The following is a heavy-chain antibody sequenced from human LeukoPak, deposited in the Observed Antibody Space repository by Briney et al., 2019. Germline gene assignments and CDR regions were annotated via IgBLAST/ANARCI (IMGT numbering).Heavy chain of an antibody. CDR2: INHSGST. CDR3: ARRPSSSWYNKRAAFDI. Sequence: SSETLSLTCAVYGGSFSGYYWSWIRQPPGKGLEWIGEINHSGSTNYNPSPKSRVTISVDTSKNQFSLKLSSVTAADTAVYYCARRPSSSWYNKRAAFDIWGQGTMVTVSS. J-gene: IGHJ3*02. CDR1: GGSFSGYY. D-gene: IGHD6-13*01. V-gene: IGHV4-34*01.